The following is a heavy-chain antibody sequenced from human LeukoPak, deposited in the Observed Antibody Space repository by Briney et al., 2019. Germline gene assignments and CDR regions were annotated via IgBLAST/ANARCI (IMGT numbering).Heavy chain of an antibody. CDR3: ARGAFAYYYYYYMDV. D-gene: IGHD3-3*01. CDR1: GFTFSSYG. CDR2: IRYDGSNK. V-gene: IGHV3-30*02. Sequence: PGGSLRLSCAASGFTFSSYGMHWVRQAPGKGLEWVALIRYDGSNKYYADSVKGRFTISRDNSKNTLYVQMNSLRPEDTAVYYCARGAFAYYYYYYMDVWGKGTTVTISS. J-gene: IGHJ6*03.